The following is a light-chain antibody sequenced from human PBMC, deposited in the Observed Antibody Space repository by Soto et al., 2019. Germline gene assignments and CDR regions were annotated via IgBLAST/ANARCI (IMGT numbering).Light chain of an antibody. CDR1: SSDVGGYNY. Sequence: QSVLTQPASVSGSPGQSITISCTGTSSDVGGYNYVSWYQQHPGKAPKLMIYDVSNRPSGVSNRFSGSKSGNTDSLTISGLQAEDEADYYCRSYTSSSTHVVFGGGTKVTVL. J-gene: IGLJ2*01. V-gene: IGLV2-14*01. CDR2: DVS. CDR3: RSYTSSSTHVV.